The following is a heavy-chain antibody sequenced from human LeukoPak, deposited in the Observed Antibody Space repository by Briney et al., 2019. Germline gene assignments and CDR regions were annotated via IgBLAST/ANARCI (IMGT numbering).Heavy chain of an antibody. CDR2: IISIFGTA. D-gene: IGHD2-2*01. CDR3: ASGDRYCSSTSCVYGMDV. V-gene: IGHV1-69*01. CDR1: GGTFISYA. Sequence: GSSVKVSCKASGGTFISYAISWVRQAPGQGLEWMGGIISIFGTANYAQKFQGRVTITADESTSTAYMELSSLRSEDTAVYYCASGDRYCSSTSCVYGMDVWGQGTTVTVSS. J-gene: IGHJ6*02.